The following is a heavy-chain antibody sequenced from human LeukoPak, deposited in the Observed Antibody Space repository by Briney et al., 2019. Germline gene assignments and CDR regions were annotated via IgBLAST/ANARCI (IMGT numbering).Heavy chain of an antibody. J-gene: IGHJ3*02. CDR2: IYTSGST. D-gene: IGHD4-23*01. Sequence: PSQTLSLTCTVSGGSISSGSYYWSWIRQPAGKGLVWIGRIYTSGSTNYNPSLKSRVTISVDTSKNQFSLKLSSVTAADTAVYYCAGTTVVTPLKAFDIWGQGTMVTVSS. CDR3: AGTTVVTPLKAFDI. CDR1: GGSISSGSYY. V-gene: IGHV4-61*02.